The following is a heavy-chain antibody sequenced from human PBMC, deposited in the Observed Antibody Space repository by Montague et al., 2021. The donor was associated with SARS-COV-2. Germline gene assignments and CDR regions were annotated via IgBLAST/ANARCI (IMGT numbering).Heavy chain of an antibody. CDR3: AGSNWSSGSYYQLDY. D-gene: IGHD3-10*01. CDR1: GFTVSSNY. V-gene: IGHV3-53*04. J-gene: IGHJ4*02. CDR2: IYSGGST. Sequence: SLRLSCAASGFTVSSNYMSWVRQAPGEGLEWVSVIYSGGSTYYADSVKGRFTISRHNSKNTLYLQMNSLRAEDTAVYYCAGSNWSSGSYYQLDYWGQGTLVTVSS.